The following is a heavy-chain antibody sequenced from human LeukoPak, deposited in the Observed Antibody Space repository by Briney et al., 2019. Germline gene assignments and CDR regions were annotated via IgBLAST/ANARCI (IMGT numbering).Heavy chain of an antibody. CDR3: ARESGYYDSSGGWYFDY. J-gene: IGHJ4*02. D-gene: IGHD3-22*01. Sequence: SETLSLTCTVSGGSISSSSYYWGWIRQPPGKGLEWIGYIYYSGSTNYNPSLKSRVTISVDTSKNQFSLKLSSVTAADTAVYYCARESGYYDSSGGWYFDYWGQGTLVTVSS. CDR2: IYYSGST. V-gene: IGHV4-61*01. CDR1: GGSISSSSYY.